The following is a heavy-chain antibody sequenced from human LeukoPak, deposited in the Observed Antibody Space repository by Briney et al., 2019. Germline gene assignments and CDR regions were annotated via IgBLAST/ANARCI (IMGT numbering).Heavy chain of an antibody. CDR1: GFTFSSYW. D-gene: IGHD5-18*01. J-gene: IGHJ4*02. Sequence: GGSLRLSCAASGFTFSSYWMDWVRQAPGKGVVWVSRINSDGSSTSYADSVTGRFFIPRNTAKNTLYLQINSLRAEDTAVYYCARDLRGYSYGALDYWGQGTLVTVSS. V-gene: IGHV3-74*01. CDR2: INSDGSST. CDR3: ARDLRGYSYGALDY.